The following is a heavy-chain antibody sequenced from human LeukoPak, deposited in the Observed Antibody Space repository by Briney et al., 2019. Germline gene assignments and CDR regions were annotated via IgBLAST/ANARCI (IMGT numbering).Heavy chain of an antibody. CDR1: GGFISSYY. D-gene: IGHD3-3*01. CDR3: ARDPHDFWSGLNYGMDV. V-gene: IGHV4-59*01. CDR2: IYYSGST. J-gene: IGHJ6*02. Sequence: PSETLSLTCTVSGGFISSYYWSWIRQPPGKGLEWIGYIYYSGSTNYNPSLKSRVTISVDTSKNQFSLKLSSVTAADTAVYYCARDPHDFWSGLNYGMDVWGQGTTVTVSS.